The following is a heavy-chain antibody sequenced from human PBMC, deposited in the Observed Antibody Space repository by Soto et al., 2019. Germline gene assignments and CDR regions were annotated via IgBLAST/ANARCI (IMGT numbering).Heavy chain of an antibody. D-gene: IGHD5-18*01. Sequence: SETLSLTCTVSGGSISSSSYYWGWIRQPPGKGLEWIGSIYYSGSTYYNPSLKSRVTISVDTSKNQFSLKLSSVTAADTAVYYCASQVDTAMVRSDYWGQGTLVTVSS. CDR1: GGSISSSSYY. CDR2: IYYSGST. J-gene: IGHJ4*02. V-gene: IGHV4-39*01. CDR3: ASQVDTAMVRSDY.